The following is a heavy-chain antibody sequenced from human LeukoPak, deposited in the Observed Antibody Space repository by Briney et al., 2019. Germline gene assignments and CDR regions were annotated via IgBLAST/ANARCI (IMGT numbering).Heavy chain of an antibody. CDR2: ISSSSSYI. Sequence: TGGSLRLSCAASGFTFSSYSMNWVRQAPGKGLEWVSFISSSSSYIYYADSVKGRFTISRDNAKKSVYLQMNSLRAEDTAVYYCARGEWSSSPFDYWGQGTLVTVSS. V-gene: IGHV3-21*01. CDR1: GFTFSSYS. J-gene: IGHJ4*02. CDR3: ARGEWSSSPFDY. D-gene: IGHD6-6*01.